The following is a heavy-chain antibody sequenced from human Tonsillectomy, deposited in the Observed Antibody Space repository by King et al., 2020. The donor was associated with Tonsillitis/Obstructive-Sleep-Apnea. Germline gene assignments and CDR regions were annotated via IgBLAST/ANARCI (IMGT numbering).Heavy chain of an antibody. CDR1: GGSITSYY. Sequence: QVQLQESGPGLVKPSETLSLTCTVSGGSITSYYWNWIRQPPGKGLEWIGFIYFTGSTNYNPSLKSRVTISVDTSKNQFSLKMSSVTAADTAIYYCAREPSALSAFDIWGQGTMVTVS. J-gene: IGHJ3*02. V-gene: IGHV4-59*01. CDR2: IYFTGST. CDR3: AREPSALSAFDI.